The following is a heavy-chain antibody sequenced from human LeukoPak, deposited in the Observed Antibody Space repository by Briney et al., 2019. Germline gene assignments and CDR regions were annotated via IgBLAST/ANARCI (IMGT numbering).Heavy chain of an antibody. CDR2: ISGSGGST. CDR1: GFTFSSYA. V-gene: IGHV3-23*01. J-gene: IGHJ4*02. Sequence: GGSLRLSCAASGFTFSSYAMSWVRQAPGKGLEWVSAISGSGGSTYYADSVKGRFTISRDNSKNTLYLQMNSLRAEDTAVYYCAKNLPLSVTPTGVLDYWGQGALVTVSS. CDR3: AKNLPLSVTPTGVLDY. D-gene: IGHD4-17*01.